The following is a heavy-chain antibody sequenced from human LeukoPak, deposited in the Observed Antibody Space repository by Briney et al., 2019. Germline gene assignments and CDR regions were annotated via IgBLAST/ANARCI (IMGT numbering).Heavy chain of an antibody. D-gene: IGHD6-13*01. CDR2: IYYSGST. Sequence: SETLSLTCTVSGGSISSYYWSWIRQPPGKGLEWIGYIYYSGSTNYNPSLKSRVTISVDTSKNQFSLKLSSVTAADTAVYYCARVALDRKTGIAAAGGYFQHWGQGTLVTVSS. J-gene: IGHJ1*01. V-gene: IGHV4-59*01. CDR1: GGSISSYY. CDR3: ARVALDRKTGIAAAGGYFQH.